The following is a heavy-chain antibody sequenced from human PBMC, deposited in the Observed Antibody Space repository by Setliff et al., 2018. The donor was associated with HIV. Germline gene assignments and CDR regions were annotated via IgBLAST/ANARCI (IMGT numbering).Heavy chain of an antibody. CDR3: ARESKGAMALEIFDY. CDR2: MKYDGTEI. Sequence: GGSLRLSCAASGFIFSSYEMNWVRQAPGKRLEWVANMKYDGTEIYYVDAVKGRFTISRDNAKNTLFLQMNSLRAEDTAVYYCARESKGAMALEIFDYWGQGTLVTVSS. V-gene: IGHV3-7*01. CDR1: GFIFSSYE. J-gene: IGHJ4*02. D-gene: IGHD1-26*01.